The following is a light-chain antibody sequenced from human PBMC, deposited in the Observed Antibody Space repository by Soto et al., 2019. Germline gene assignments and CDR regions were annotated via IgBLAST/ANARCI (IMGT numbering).Light chain of an antibody. J-gene: IGLJ2*01. V-gene: IGLV2-14*01. CDR2: DVN. CDR1: ISDIGGYNF. Sequence: SVLTQPASVSGSPGQSITISCTGTISDIGGYNFISWYQHHPGKAPKLVIYDVNNRPSGISYRFSGSKSGNTASLTISGLQAEDEADYYCASYTRTTTLVFGGGPKLTVL. CDR3: ASYTRTTTLV.